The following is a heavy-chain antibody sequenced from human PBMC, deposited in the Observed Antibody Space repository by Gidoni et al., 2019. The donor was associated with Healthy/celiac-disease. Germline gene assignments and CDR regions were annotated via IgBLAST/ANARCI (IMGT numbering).Heavy chain of an antibody. CDR1: GFPFSSYG. CDR2: IWNDGSNK. D-gene: IGHD3-9*01. Sequence: QAQLVASGGGVVEPGRSLRLSCAAPGFPFSSYGLHWVRQATGKGVEWVAVIWNDGSNKYYADSVKGRFTISRDNSKNTLYLQMNSLRAEDTAVYYCARDRRGYDMPAGYWGQGTLVTVSS. CDR3: ARDRRGYDMPAGY. J-gene: IGHJ4*02. V-gene: IGHV3-33*01.